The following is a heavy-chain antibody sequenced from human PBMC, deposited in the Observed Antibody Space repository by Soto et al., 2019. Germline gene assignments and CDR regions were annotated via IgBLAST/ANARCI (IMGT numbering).Heavy chain of an antibody. CDR2: IDPSDSYT. D-gene: IGHD3-16*01. Sequence: GESLKISCKGSGYSFTSYWISWVRQMPGKGLEWMGRIDPSDSYTNYSPSFQGHVTISADKSISTAYLQWSSLKASDTAMYYCARLYVGDYYYYGMDVWGQGTTVTVSS. CDR1: GYSFTSYW. J-gene: IGHJ6*02. V-gene: IGHV5-10-1*01. CDR3: ARLYVGDYYYYGMDV.